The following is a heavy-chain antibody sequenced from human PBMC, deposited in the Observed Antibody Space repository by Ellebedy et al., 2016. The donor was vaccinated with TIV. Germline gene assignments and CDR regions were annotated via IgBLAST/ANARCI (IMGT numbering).Heavy chain of an antibody. J-gene: IGHJ4*02. V-gene: IGHV4-59*12. Sequence: SETLSLXXTVSGGSISSYHWSWIRQHPGKGLEWIGYIYYSGSTNYNPSLKSRVTISVDTSKNQFSLQLNSATPEDTAVYYCARWIEYGSSWYYFDYWGQGTLVTVSS. CDR2: IYYSGST. D-gene: IGHD6-13*01. CDR3: ARWIEYGSSWYYFDY. CDR1: GGSISSYH.